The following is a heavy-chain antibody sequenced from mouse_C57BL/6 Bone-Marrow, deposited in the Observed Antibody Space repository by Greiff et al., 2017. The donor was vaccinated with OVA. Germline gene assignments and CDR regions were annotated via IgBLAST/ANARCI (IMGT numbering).Heavy chain of an antibody. V-gene: IGHV1-81*01. CDR2: FYPRSGNT. CDR1: GYTFTSYG. CDR3: ASSRAY. Sequence: QVQLKQSGAELAKPGASVKLSCKASGYTFTSYGISWVKQRTGQGLEWIGEFYPRSGNTYYNEKFKGKATLTADKSSSTAYMELRSLTAEDSAVYFCASSRAYWGQGTLVTVSA. J-gene: IGHJ3*01.